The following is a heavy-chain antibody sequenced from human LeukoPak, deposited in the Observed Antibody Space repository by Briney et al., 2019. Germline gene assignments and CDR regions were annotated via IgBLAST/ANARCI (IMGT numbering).Heavy chain of an antibody. D-gene: IGHD1-26*01. CDR2: IYHSGNT. Sequence: SETLSLTCTVSGGSISNSNYHWGCIRQPPGKGLEWIGSIYHSGNTYYNPSLKSRVTISVDTSKNQFSLKLNSMTAADTAVYYCARLISGSPADYWGQGTLVTVSS. J-gene: IGHJ4*02. CDR3: ARLISGSPADY. CDR1: GGSISNSNYH. V-gene: IGHV4-39*01.